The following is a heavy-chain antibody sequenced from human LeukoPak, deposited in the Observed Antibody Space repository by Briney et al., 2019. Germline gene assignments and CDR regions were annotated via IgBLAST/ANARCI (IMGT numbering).Heavy chain of an antibody. Sequence: SETLSLTCTVSGGSISSYYWSWIRQPPGKGLEWIGYIYYSGCTNYNPSLKSRVTISVDTSKNQFSLKLSSVTAADTAVYYCARHRVEWLLHSADDAFDIWGQGTMVTVSS. CDR2: IYYSGCT. D-gene: IGHD3-22*01. CDR1: GGSISSYY. J-gene: IGHJ3*02. CDR3: ARHRVEWLLHSADDAFDI. V-gene: IGHV4-59*08.